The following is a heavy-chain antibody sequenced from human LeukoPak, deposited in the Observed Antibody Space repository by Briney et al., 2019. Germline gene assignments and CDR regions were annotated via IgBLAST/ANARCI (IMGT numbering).Heavy chain of an antibody. CDR1: GGPISTTDDY. J-gene: IGHJ3*02. CDR2: IYYTGST. D-gene: IGHD5-18*01. Sequence: SETLSLTCTVSGGPISTTDDYWGWIRQPPGKGPDGMGGIYYTGSTFYNPSLKSRVTISEDPSKNQFSLKLRSVTAADTAVYYCAREDGTAMDDAFDIWGQGTMVTVSS. V-gene: IGHV4-39*07. CDR3: AREDGTAMDDAFDI.